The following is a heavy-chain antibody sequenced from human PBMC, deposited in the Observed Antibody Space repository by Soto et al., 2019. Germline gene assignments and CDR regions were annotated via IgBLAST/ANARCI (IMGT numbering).Heavy chain of an antibody. D-gene: IGHD5-18*01. CDR2: NYYSGST. J-gene: IGHJ6*02. Sequence: SETLSLTCTVSGGSISSSSYYWGWIRQPPGKGLEWIGYNYYSGSTNYNPSLESRVTISVDTSKNQFSLKLSSVTAADTAVYYCARDLMDTAMPKVYYYGMDAWGQGTTVTVSS. CDR1: GGSISSSSYY. CDR3: ARDLMDTAMPKVYYYGMDA. V-gene: IGHV4-61*05.